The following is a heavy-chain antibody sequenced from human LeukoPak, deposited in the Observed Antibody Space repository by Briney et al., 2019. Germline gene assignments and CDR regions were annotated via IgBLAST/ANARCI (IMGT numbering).Heavy chain of an antibody. CDR3: ARATDYDFWSGYFAWFDL. V-gene: IGHV4-34*01. CDR2: IYHSGST. CDR1: GGSFSGYY. Sequence: PSETLSLTCAVYGGSFSGYYWSWIRQPPGKGLEWIGEIYHSGSTNYNPSLKSRVTISVDTSKNQFSLKLSSVTATDTAVYYCARATDYDFWSGYFAWFDLWGQGTLVTVSS. D-gene: IGHD3-3*01. J-gene: IGHJ5*02.